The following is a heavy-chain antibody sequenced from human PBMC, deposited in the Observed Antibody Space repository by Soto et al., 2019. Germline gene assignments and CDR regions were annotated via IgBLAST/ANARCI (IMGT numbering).Heavy chain of an antibody. CDR3: ARDAVITIFGNWFDP. Sequence: SETLSLTCAVSGYSISSGYYWGWIRQPPGKGLEWIGSIYHSGSTYYNPTLKSRVTISVDTSKNQFSLKLSSLTAADTAVYYCARDAVITIFGNWFDPWGQGTLVTVSS. V-gene: IGHV4-38-2*02. CDR2: IYHSGST. CDR1: GYSISSGYY. J-gene: IGHJ5*02. D-gene: IGHD3-3*01.